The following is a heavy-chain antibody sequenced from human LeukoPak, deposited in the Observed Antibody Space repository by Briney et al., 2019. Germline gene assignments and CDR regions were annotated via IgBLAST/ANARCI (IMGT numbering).Heavy chain of an antibody. CDR3: AKGYTSSPFDY. D-gene: IGHD6-13*01. CDR1: GFSFSSYA. CDR2: ISGSGGST. J-gene: IGHJ4*02. V-gene: IGHV3-23*01. Sequence: PGGSLRRSCAASGFSFSSYAMSWVRQAPGKGLEWVSAISGSGGSTYYADSVKGRFTISRDDSKNTLYLQMNSLRAEDTAVYYCAKGYTSSPFDYWGQGTLVTVSS.